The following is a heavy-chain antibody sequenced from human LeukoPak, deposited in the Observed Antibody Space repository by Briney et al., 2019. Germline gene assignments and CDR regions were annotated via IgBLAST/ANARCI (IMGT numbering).Heavy chain of an antibody. CDR2: IYTSGST. V-gene: IGHV4-4*07. CDR1: GFTFSSYA. CDR3: ARGAYGSFDY. D-gene: IGHD3-10*01. Sequence: GSLRLSCAASGFTFSSYAMSWIRQPAGKGLEWIGRIYTSGSTNYNPSLKSRVTISVDTSKNQFSLKLSSVTAADTAVYYCARGAYGSFDYWGQGTLVTVSS. J-gene: IGHJ4*02.